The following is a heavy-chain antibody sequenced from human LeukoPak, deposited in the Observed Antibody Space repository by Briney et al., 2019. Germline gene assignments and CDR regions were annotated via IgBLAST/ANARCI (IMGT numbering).Heavy chain of an antibody. D-gene: IGHD1/OR15-1a*01. CDR3: ARANWAGTMFDY. V-gene: IGHV4-59*01. CDR2: IYYSGST. J-gene: IGHJ4*02. CDR1: GGSISSYY. Sequence: SETLSLTCTVSGGSISSYYWSWLRQPPGKGLEWIGYIYYSGSTNYNPSLTSRVTISVATPKNQFSLKLSSVTAADTAVYYCARANWAGTMFDYWGRGTLVTVSS.